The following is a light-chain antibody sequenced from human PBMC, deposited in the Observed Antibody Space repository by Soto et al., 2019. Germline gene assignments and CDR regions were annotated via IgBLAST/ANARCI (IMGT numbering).Light chain of an antibody. V-gene: IGKV3D-20*02. CDR2: GIS. J-gene: IGKJ5*01. Sequence: EIVMTQSPATLSVSPGERATLSCRASQSVNSNYLAWYQQKPGQAPRLLIYGISKRATDIPDRFSGSGSGTEFTLTISSLQPEDFAVYYCQQRSNWPPITFGQGTRLEI. CDR3: QQRSNWPPIT. CDR1: QSVNSN.